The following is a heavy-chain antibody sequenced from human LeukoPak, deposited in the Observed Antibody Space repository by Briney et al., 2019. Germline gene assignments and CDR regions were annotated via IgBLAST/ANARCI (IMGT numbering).Heavy chain of an antibody. Sequence: RPGGSLRLSCSASGFTFSDYDMNWVRQAPGKGLEWVSSISYLSSHVYYGDSVKGRFSIFRDNAKNSLYLQMNSLGAEDTAIYYCGRAFPPLRTSSAGDLWGQGILVTVSS. J-gene: IGHJ4*02. CDR2: ISYLSSHV. CDR1: GFTFSDYD. V-gene: IGHV3-21*01. CDR3: GRAFPPLRTSSAGDL. D-gene: IGHD3-16*01.